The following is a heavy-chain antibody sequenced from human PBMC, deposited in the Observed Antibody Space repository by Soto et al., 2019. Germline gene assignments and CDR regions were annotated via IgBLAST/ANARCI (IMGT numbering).Heavy chain of an antibody. D-gene: IGHD3-16*01. CDR1: GGTFSSYA. CDR3: ARGTNYYVWGSYSSRGGSSSVMDV. J-gene: IGHJ6*02. CDR2: IIPIFGTA. Sequence: QVQLVQSGAEVKKPGSSVKVSCKASGGTFSSYAISWVRQAPGQGLEWMGGIIPIFGTANYAQKFQGRVTITADKSTSTAYMELSSLRSEDTAVYYCARGTNYYVWGSYSSRGGSSSVMDVWGQGTTVTVSS. V-gene: IGHV1-69*06.